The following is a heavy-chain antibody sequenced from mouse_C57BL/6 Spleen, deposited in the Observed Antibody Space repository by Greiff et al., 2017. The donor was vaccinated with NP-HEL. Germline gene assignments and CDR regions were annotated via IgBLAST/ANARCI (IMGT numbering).Heavy chain of an antibody. Sequence: EVQLQQSGPGLVKPSQSLSLTCSVTGYSITSGYYWNWIRQFPGNKLEWMGYISYDGSNNYNPSLKNRISITRDTSKNQFFLKLNSVTTEDTATYYCARRAGSYWYFDVWGTGTTVTVSS. V-gene: IGHV3-6*01. D-gene: IGHD3-3*01. J-gene: IGHJ1*03. CDR2: ISYDGSN. CDR3: ARRAGSYWYFDV. CDR1: GYSITSGYY.